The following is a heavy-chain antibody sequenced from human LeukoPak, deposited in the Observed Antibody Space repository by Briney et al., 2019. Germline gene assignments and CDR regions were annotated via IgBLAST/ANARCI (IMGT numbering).Heavy chain of an antibody. D-gene: IGHD6-13*01. Sequence: GGPLRLSCAASGFTFSSYAMSWVRQAPGKGLEWVSALSGSGGSTYYADSVKGRFTISRDNSKNTLYLQMNSLGAEDTAVYYCAKPGIAAALEYFQHWGQGTLVTVSS. CDR1: GFTFSSYA. CDR2: LSGSGGST. CDR3: AKPGIAAALEYFQH. V-gene: IGHV3-23*01. J-gene: IGHJ1*01.